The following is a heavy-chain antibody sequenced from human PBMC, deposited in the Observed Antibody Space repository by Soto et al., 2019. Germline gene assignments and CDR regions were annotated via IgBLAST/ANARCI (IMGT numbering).Heavy chain of an antibody. CDR2: IIPIFGTA. Sequence: SVKVSCKASGGTFSSYAISWVRQAPGQGLEWMGGIIPIFGTANYAQKFQGRVTITADESTSTAYMELSSLRSEDTAVYYCARDLDATIFGVVPAIWGQGTMVTVSS. CDR1: GGTFSSYA. J-gene: IGHJ3*02. D-gene: IGHD3-3*01. V-gene: IGHV1-69*13. CDR3: ARDLDATIFGVVPAI.